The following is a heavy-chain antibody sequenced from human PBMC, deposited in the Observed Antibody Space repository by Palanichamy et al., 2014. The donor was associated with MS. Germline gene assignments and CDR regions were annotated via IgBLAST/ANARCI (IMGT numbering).Heavy chain of an antibody. V-gene: IGHV3-9*01. D-gene: IGHD1-1*01. CDR2: ISWNSDTT. J-gene: IGHJ3*02. CDR3: AKAALRTGTTGGDAFDI. Sequence: EVQLVESGGGLVQPGRSLRLSCAASGFTFDAYAMHWVRQAPGKGLEWVSGISWNSDTTGYADSVKGRFTISRDNAKNSLYVQMSSLRGEDTALYYCAKAALRTGTTGGDAFDIWGQGTMVTVSS. CDR1: GFTFDAYA.